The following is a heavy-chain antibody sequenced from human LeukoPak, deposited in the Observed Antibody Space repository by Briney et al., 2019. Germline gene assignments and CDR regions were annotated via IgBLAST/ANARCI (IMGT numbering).Heavy chain of an antibody. V-gene: IGHV7-4-1*02. J-gene: IGHJ4*02. CDR1: GYTFTTYA. CDR3: AREGGGYPYKNGWQFDY. Sequence: ASVKVSCKASGYTFTTYAMNWVRQAPGQGLEWMGWINTNTGKPMYVQGFTGRFVFSLDTSVSTAYLQISSLRAEDTAVYYCAREGGGYPYKNGWQFDYWGQGALVTVS. D-gene: IGHD3-22*01. CDR2: INTNTGKP.